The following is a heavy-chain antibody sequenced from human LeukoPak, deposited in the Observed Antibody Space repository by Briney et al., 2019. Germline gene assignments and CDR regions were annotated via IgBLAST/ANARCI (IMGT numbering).Heavy chain of an antibody. CDR1: GFTYSSYA. D-gene: IGHD3-22*01. CDR2: ISSDGNDR. Sequence: GGSLRLSCAASGFTYSSYAMHWVRQAPGKGLEWVAIISSDGNDRCYADSGKGRFTISRDNSKNTLYLQMSSLRAEDTAVYYCARGDYFDSSAYYSLDYWGQGTLVTVSS. CDR3: ARGDYFDSSAYYSLDY. J-gene: IGHJ4*02. V-gene: IGHV3-30*15.